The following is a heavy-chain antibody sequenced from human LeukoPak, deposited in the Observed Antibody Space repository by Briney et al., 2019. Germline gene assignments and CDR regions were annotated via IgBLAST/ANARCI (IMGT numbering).Heavy chain of an antibody. Sequence: SVKVSCKASGGTFSSHAISWVRQAPGQGLEWMGGIIPIFGIANYAQKFQGRVTITTDESTSTAYMELSSLRSEDTAVYYCARCYYDSSGYYLPDYWGQGTLVTVSS. D-gene: IGHD3-22*01. J-gene: IGHJ4*02. CDR1: GGTFSSHA. CDR2: IIPIFGIA. V-gene: IGHV1-69*05. CDR3: ARCYYDSSGYYLPDY.